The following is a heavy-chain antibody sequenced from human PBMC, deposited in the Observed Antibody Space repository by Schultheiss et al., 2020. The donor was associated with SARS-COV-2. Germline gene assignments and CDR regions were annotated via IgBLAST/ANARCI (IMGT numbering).Heavy chain of an antibody. J-gene: IGHJ5*02. CDR1: GFTFDDYA. CDR2: ISYDGSNK. Sequence: GGSLRLSCAASGFTFDDYAMHWVRQAPGKGLEWVAVISYDGSNKYYADSVKGRFTISRDNSKNTLYLQMNSLRAGDTAVYYCARDQGVRGVKGSNWFDPWGQGALVTVSS. CDR3: ARDQGVRGVKGSNWFDP. V-gene: IGHV3-30*04. D-gene: IGHD3-10*01.